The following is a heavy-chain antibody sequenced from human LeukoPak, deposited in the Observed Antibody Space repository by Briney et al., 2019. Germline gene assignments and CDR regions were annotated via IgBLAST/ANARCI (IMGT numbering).Heavy chain of an antibody. D-gene: IGHD6-6*01. Sequence: ASVKVSCKASGYTFPSYFMHWVRQAPGQGLEWMGIINPTGGSTTYAQEFQGRVTMTRDTSTSTVYMELSSLRSDDTAVYYCARTAARRFDYWGQGTLVTVSS. CDR3: ARTAARRFDY. V-gene: IGHV1-46*01. J-gene: IGHJ4*02. CDR1: GYTFPSYF. CDR2: INPTGGST.